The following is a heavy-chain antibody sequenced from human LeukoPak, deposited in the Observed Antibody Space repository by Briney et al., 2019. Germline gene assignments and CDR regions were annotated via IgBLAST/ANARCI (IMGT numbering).Heavy chain of an antibody. CDR3: AKDSTAPISITMVRGRWYFDY. CDR2: ISSSGSTK. V-gene: IGHV3-48*01. J-gene: IGHJ4*02. Sequence: PGGSLRLSCEASGITFSTNSMNWVRQAPGKGLEWVSYISSSGSTKYYADSVKGRFTISRDNSKNTLYLQMNSLRAEDTAVYYCAKDSTAPISITMVRGRWYFDYWGQGTLVTVSS. D-gene: IGHD3-10*01. CDR1: GITFSTNS.